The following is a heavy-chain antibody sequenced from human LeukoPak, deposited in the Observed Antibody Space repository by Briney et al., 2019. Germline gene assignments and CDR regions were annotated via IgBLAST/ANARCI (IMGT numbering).Heavy chain of an antibody. V-gene: IGHV4-34*01. CDR3: ARGLVHSYDYGGRDY. D-gene: IGHD4-23*01. CDR2: INHSGST. J-gene: IGHJ4*02. CDR1: GGSFSGYY. Sequence: SETLSLTCAVDGGSFSGYYWSWIRQPPGKGLEWIGEINHSGSTNYNPSLKSRVTISVDTSKNQFSLKLSSVTAADTAVYYCARGLVHSYDYGGRDYWGQGTLVTVSS.